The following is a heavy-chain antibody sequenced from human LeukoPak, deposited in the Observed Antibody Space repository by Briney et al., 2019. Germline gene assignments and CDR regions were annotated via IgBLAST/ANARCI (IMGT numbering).Heavy chain of an antibody. CDR3: ARAFTMVRGVIMFDY. J-gene: IGHJ4*02. Sequence: GGSLRLSCAASGFTFSSYGMHWVRQAPGKGLEWVAVISYDGSNKYYADSVKGRFTISRDNSKNTLYLQMNSLRAEDTAVYYCARAFTMVRGVIMFDYWGQGTLVTVSS. CDR2: ISYDGSNK. V-gene: IGHV3-30*03. D-gene: IGHD3-10*01. CDR1: GFTFSSYG.